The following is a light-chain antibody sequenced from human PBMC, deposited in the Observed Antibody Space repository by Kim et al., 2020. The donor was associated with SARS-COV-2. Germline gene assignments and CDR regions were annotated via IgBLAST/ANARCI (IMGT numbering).Light chain of an antibody. V-gene: IGLV1-47*01. CDR3: AVWDDNLSGQV. J-gene: IGLJ3*02. CDR1: SSNIGSNY. CDR2: RNN. Sequence: QSVVTQSPSASGTPGQRVTISCSGSSSNIGSNYVCWYRQVPGTAPKLLIHRNNQRSSGVPERFSGFKSDTSASLAISGLRSEDEADYYCAVWDDNLSGQVFGGGTKVTVL.